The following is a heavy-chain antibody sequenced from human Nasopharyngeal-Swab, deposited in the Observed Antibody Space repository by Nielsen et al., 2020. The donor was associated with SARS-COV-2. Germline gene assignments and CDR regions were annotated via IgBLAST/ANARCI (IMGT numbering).Heavy chain of an antibody. V-gene: IGHV3-73*01. CDR2: IRSKANSYAT. J-gene: IGHJ6*02. CDR3: TRRAMVSRYYYYYGMDV. D-gene: IGHD5-18*01. CDR1: GFTFSGSA. Sequence: GGSLRLSCAASGFTFSGSAIHWVRQASGKGLEWVGRIRSKANSYATAYAASVKGRFTISRDDSKNTAYLQMNSLKTEDTAVYYCTRRAMVSRYYYYYGMDVWGQGTTVTVSS.